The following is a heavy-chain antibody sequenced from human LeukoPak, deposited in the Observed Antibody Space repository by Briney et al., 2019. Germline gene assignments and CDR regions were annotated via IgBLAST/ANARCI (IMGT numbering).Heavy chain of an antibody. Sequence: PGGSLRLSCAASGFTFSSYSMNWVRQAPGKGLEWVSYISRDSRKIYEADSVKGRFAISRDNARNSLFLLMNSLRAEDTAIYYCAREDYYDSLTYPSRGFDYWGQGTLVTVSS. D-gene: IGHD3-22*01. J-gene: IGHJ4*02. V-gene: IGHV3-48*01. CDR3: AREDYYDSLTYPSRGFDY. CDR2: ISRDSRKI. CDR1: GFTFSSYS.